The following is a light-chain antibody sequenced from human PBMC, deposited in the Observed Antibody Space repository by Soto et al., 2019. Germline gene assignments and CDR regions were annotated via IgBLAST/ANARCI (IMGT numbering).Light chain of an antibody. CDR1: QSVSSSY. J-gene: IGKJ3*01. CDR2: GAS. V-gene: IGKV3-20*01. Sequence: EIVLTQSPGTLSLSPGERATLSCRASQSVSSSYLAWYQQKPGQAPRLLIYGASSRAPGIPDRFSGSGSGTDFTLTISSLEPEDFAVYYCQQYGSSPRTFGPGTKVDIK. CDR3: QQYGSSPRT.